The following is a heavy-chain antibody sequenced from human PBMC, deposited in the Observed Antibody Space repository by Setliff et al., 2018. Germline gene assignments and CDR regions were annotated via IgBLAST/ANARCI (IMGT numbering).Heavy chain of an antibody. CDR1: GYTFTSYD. CDR3: ARDSSGYMAFDI. V-gene: IGHV1-8*03. D-gene: IGHD3-22*01. J-gene: IGHJ3*02. Sequence: ASVKVSCKASGYTFTSYDIDWVRQATGQGLEWMGWMNPNSGNTGYAQKFQGRVTITRNTSISTAYMELSSLRSEDTAVYYCARDSSGYMAFDIWGQGTMVTVSS. CDR2: MNPNSGNT.